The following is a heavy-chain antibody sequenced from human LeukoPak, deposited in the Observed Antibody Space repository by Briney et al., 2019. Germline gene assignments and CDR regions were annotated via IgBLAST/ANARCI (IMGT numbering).Heavy chain of an antibody. J-gene: IGHJ5*02. CDR1: GYTFTSYY. Sequence: GASVKVSCKASGYTFTSYYMHWVRQAPGQGLEWMGIINPSGGSTSYAQKFQGRVTMTRDTSTSTVYMELSSLRSEDTAVYYCAREGPRITIFGVVRTRKNNWFDPWGQGTLVTVSS. CDR2: INPSGGST. CDR3: AREGPRITIFGVVRTRKNNWFDP. D-gene: IGHD3-3*01. V-gene: IGHV1-46*01.